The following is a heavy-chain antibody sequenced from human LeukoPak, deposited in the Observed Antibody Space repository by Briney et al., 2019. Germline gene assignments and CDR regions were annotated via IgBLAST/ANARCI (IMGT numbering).Heavy chain of an antibody. Sequence: GGSLRLSCAASGFTFSSYWMSWVRQAPGKGLEWVANIKQDGSEKYYVDSVKGRFTISRDNAKNSLYLQMNSLRAKDTAVYYCARDLGRITIFGSYYGMDVWGQGTTVTVSS. CDR3: ARDLGRITIFGSYYGMDV. V-gene: IGHV3-7*01. CDR1: GFTFSSYW. J-gene: IGHJ6*02. D-gene: IGHD3-3*01. CDR2: IKQDGSEK.